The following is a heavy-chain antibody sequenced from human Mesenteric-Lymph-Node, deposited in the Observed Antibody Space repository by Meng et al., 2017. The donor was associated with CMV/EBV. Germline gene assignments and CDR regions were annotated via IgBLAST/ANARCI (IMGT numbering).Heavy chain of an antibody. D-gene: IGHD2-2*02. J-gene: IGHJ6*02. V-gene: IGHV3-7*01. CDR2: IKQDGSEK. CDR1: GFTFSDYY. CDR3: ARDTRCSSTSCYTPFYYYYGMDV. Sequence: GGSLRLSCAASGFTFSDYYMSWVRQAPGKGLEWVANIKQDGSEKYYVDSVKGRFTISRDNAKNSLYLQMNSLRAEDTAVYYCARDTRCSSTSCYTPFYYYYGMDVWGQGTTVTVSS.